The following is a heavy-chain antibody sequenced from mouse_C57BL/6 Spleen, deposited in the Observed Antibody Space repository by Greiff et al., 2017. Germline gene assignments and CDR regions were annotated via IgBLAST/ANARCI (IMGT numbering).Heavy chain of an antibody. Sequence: VQLQQPGAELVMPGASVKLSCKASGYTFTSYWMHWVKQRPGQGLEWIGEIDPSDSYTNYNQKFKGKSTLTVDKSSSTAYMQLSSLTSEDSAVYYCARGDVITTVDYYAMDYWGQGTSVTVSS. CDR1: GYTFTSYW. V-gene: IGHV1-69*01. CDR2: IDPSDSYT. J-gene: IGHJ4*01. CDR3: ARGDVITTVDYYAMDY. D-gene: IGHD1-1*01.